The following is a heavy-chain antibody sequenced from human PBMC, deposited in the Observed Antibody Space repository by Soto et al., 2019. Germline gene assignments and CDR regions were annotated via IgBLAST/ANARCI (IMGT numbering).Heavy chain of an antibody. V-gene: IGHV4-34*01. CDR2: SNLSGSN. Sequence: QVQLQQWGAGLLKPSETLSLTCAVYGGSFSGYYWSWIRQPPGQGLGWIGVSNLSGSNNYNPSLRKRVTKPVDTSQKLLSLKLSSVTVPHTAVYYCSRGLAAALRDEYYYYHRMDLWGQGTTVTVSS. CDR1: GGSFSGYY. J-gene: IGHJ6*02. D-gene: IGHD6-13*01. CDR3: SRGLAAALRDEYYYYHRMDL.